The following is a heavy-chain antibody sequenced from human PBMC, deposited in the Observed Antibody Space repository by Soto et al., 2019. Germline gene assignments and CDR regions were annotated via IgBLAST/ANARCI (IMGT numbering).Heavy chain of an antibody. J-gene: IGHJ4*02. Sequence: EVQLVESGGGLVQPGRSLRLSCAASGFTFDDYAMHWVRQDPGKGLEWVSGISWNSGSIGYADSVKGRFTISRDNAKNSLYLQMNSLRAEDTALYYCAKDSRGSSWNYFDYWGQGTLVTVSS. D-gene: IGHD6-13*01. CDR2: ISWNSGSI. CDR1: GFTFDDYA. CDR3: AKDSRGSSWNYFDY. V-gene: IGHV3-9*01.